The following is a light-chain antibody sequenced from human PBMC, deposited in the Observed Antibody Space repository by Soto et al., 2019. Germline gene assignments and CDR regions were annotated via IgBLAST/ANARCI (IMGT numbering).Light chain of an antibody. V-gene: IGKV3-20*01. CDR3: QHYGSSRWT. J-gene: IGKJ1*01. CDR1: QSVSSSY. CDR2: GAS. Sequence: EIVLTQSPGTLSLSPGERATLSCRASQSVSSSYLAWYQQKPGQAPRPLIYGASSRATGIPDSFSGRGSGTDFTLTISRLEPEDFAVYYCQHYGSSRWTFGQGTKVEI.